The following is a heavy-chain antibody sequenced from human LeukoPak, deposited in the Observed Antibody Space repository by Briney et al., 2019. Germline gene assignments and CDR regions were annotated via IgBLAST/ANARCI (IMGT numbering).Heavy chain of an antibody. D-gene: IGHD6-19*01. CDR2: ISYDGSNK. CDR1: GFTFSSSA. Sequence: GGSLRLSCAASGFTFSSSAMPWVRQAPDKGLEWVAVISYDGSNKYYADSVKGRFTISRDNSKNTLYLQMNSLRADDTAVYYCARDRDSSGWYEGFDYWSQGTLVTVSS. CDR3: ARDRDSSGWYEGFDY. J-gene: IGHJ4*02. V-gene: IGHV3-30-3*01.